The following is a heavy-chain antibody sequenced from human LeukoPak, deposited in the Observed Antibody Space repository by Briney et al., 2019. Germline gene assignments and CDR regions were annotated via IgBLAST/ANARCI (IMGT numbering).Heavy chain of an antibody. CDR1: GFTFSSYA. CDR3: AREITYCSSTSCYPGRRYYYYMDV. CDR2: INSDGSST. J-gene: IGHJ6*03. Sequence: GGSLRLSCAASGFTFSSYAMSWVRQAPGKGLVWVSRINSDGSSTNYADSVKGRFTISRDNSKSTLYLQMNSLRAEDTAVYYCAREITYCSSTSCYPGRRYYYYMDVWGKGTTVTVSS. V-gene: IGHV3-23*01. D-gene: IGHD2-2*01.